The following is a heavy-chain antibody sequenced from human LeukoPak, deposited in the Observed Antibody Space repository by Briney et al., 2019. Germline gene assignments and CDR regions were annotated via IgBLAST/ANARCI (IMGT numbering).Heavy chain of an antibody. J-gene: IGHJ4*02. V-gene: IGHV4-4*07. CDR3: AREMVVAATGGFDY. D-gene: IGHD2-15*01. CDR1: GGSISSYY. CDR2: IYTSGST. Sequence: PETLSLTCTVSGGSISSYYWSWIRQPAGKGLEWIGRIYTSGSTNYNPSLKSRVTISVDKSKNQFSLKLSSVTAADTAVYYCAREMVVAATGGFDYWGQGTLVTVSS.